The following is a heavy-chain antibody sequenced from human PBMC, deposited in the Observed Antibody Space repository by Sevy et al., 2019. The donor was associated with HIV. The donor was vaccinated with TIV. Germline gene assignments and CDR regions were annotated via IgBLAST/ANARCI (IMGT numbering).Heavy chain of an antibody. V-gene: IGHV3-11*01. CDR1: GLTFSDYY. CDR2: ISNSGNTV. J-gene: IGHJ6*02. Sequence: GEPLKISCSASGLTFSDYYMTWIRQAPGKGLECISYISNSGNTVYYADSVKGRFTVSRDNAKKSLYLQLNSLRDEDTAVYYCARDNYCISGDGCYGYGLDVWGQGTTVTVSS. CDR3: ARDNYCISGDGCYGYGLDV. D-gene: IGHD2-2*01.